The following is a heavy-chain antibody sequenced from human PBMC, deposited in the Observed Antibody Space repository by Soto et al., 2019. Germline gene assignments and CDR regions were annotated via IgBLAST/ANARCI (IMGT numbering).Heavy chain of an antibody. CDR1: GGSISSSNW. Sequence: QVQLQESGPGLVKPSGTLSLTCAVSGGSISSSNWWSWVRQPPGKGLEWIGEIYHSGSTNYNPSLKSRVTISVDKSKKQFSLKLSSVTDADTAVYYCASVRGILYVSSSLEGDAFDIWGQGTMVTVSS. D-gene: IGHD6-13*01. CDR2: IYHSGST. V-gene: IGHV4-4*02. J-gene: IGHJ3*02. CDR3: ASVRGILYVSSSLEGDAFDI.